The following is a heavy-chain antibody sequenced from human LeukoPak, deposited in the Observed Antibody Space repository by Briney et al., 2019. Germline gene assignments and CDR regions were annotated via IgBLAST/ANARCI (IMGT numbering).Heavy chain of an antibody. J-gene: IGHJ6*02. CDR2: ISAYNGNT. CDR1: GGTFSSFA. Sequence: ASVKVSCKASGGTFSSFAINWVRQAPGQGLEWMGWISAYNGNTNYAQKLQGRVTMTTDTSTSTAYMELRSLRSDDTAVYYCARVIDYGDYLTLFYYYYYGMDVWGQGTTVTVSS. CDR3: ARVIDYGDYLTLFYYYYYGMDV. V-gene: IGHV1-18*01. D-gene: IGHD4-17*01.